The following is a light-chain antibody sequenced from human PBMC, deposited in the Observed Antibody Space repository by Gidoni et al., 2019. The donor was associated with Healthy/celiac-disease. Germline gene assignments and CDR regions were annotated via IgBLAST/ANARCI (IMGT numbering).Light chain of an antibody. CDR3: SSYAGSNNLGV. Sequence: QSALTQPPSASGSPGPSVTFSCTGTSSDVGGYNYVSWYQQHPGKAPKLIIYEVSKRPSGVPDRFSGSKSGNTASLTGSGLQAEDDADYYCSSYAGSNNLGVFGTGTKVTVL. J-gene: IGLJ1*01. CDR2: EVS. CDR1: SSDVGGYNY. V-gene: IGLV2-8*01.